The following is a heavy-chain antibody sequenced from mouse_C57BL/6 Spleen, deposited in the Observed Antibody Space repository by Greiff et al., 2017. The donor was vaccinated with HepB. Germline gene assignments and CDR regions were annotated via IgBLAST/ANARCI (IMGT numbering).Heavy chain of an antibody. CDR2: IYPGDGDT. V-gene: IGHV1-80*01. J-gene: IGHJ3*01. Sequence: QVQLQQPGAELVKPGASVKISCKASGYAFSSYWMNWVKQRPGKGLEWIGQIYPGDGDTNYNGKFKGKATLTADKSSSTAYMQLSSLTSEDSAVYFCAREDDYDVKGPWFAYWGQGTLVTVSA. CDR3: AREDDYDVKGPWFAY. CDR1: GYAFSSYW. D-gene: IGHD2-4*01.